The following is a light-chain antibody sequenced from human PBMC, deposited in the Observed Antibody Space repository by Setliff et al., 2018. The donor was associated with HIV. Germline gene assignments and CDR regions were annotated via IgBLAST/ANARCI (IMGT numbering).Light chain of an antibody. V-gene: IGLV2-18*02. Sequence: QSALTQPPSVSGSLGKSVTISCTGTSSDVGTYKSVSWYQQSPGTAPRLMIYEVTNRPSGVPDRFSGSKSGNTASLTISGLQAEDEADYYCSSYAGSSTYVFGVGTKVTV. CDR2: EVT. CDR3: SSYAGSSTYV. J-gene: IGLJ1*01. CDR1: SSDVGTYKS.